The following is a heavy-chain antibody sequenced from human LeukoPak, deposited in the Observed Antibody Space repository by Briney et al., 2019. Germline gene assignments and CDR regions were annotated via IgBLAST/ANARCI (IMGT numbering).Heavy chain of an antibody. J-gene: IGHJ6*02. CDR2: IYPDDSDT. CDR3: ARSNYCSGGSCQSDV. D-gene: IGHD2-15*01. CDR1: GYTFTTYW. V-gene: IGHV5-51*01. Sequence: GESLKISCKGSGYTFTTYWIGWVRQMPGKGLEWMGIIYPDDSDTRYSPSFQGQVTISADKSISTAYLQWSSLKASDTAMYYCARSNYCSGGSCQSDVWGQGTTVTVSS.